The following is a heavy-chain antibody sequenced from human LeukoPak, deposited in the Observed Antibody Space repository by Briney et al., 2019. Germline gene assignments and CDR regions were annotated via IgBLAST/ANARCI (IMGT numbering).Heavy chain of an antibody. Sequence: VGSLRLSCAASGFTFSSYAMHWVRQAPGKGLEYVSAISSNGGSTYYANSVKGRFTISRDNSKNTLYLQMGSLRAEDMAVYYCARDFGWSGYYRNVYYFDYWGQGTLVTVSS. D-gene: IGHD3-3*01. J-gene: IGHJ4*02. CDR1: GFTFSSYA. CDR3: ARDFGWSGYYRNVYYFDY. V-gene: IGHV3-64*01. CDR2: ISSNGGST.